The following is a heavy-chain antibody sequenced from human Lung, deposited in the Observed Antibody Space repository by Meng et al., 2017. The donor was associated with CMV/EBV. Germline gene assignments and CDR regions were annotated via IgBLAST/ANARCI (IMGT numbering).Heavy chain of an antibody. CDR1: GYTFSSYS. CDR3: VKGWQNLGDY. Sequence: GESLKISCRAPGYTFSSYSMSWVRQAPGKGLEWVSSISGSGGSTYSADSVKGRLTISRDNSGSTLYLQMNSLTAEDTAIYYCVKGWQNLGDYWGQGTLVTVSS. CDR2: ISGSGGST. V-gene: IGHV3-23*01. J-gene: IGHJ4*02. D-gene: IGHD7-27*01.